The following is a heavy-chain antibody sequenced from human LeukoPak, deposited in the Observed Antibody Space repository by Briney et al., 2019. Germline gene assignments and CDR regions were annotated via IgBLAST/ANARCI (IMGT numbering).Heavy chain of an antibody. D-gene: IGHD6-19*01. CDR1: GYTFTSYY. CDR3: ARDRSAYSSGWTYYYYYMDV. CDR2: INPSGGST. Sequence: APVKVSCKASGYTFTSYYMHWVRQAPGQGLEWMGIINPSGGSTSYAQEFQGRVTMTRDTSTSTVYMELSSLRSEDTAVYYCARDRSAYSSGWTYYYYYMDVWGKGTTVTVSS. J-gene: IGHJ6*03. V-gene: IGHV1-46*01.